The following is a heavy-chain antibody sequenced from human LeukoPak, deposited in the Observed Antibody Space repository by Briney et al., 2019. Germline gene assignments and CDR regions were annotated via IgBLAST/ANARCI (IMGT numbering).Heavy chain of an antibody. CDR2: INHSGST. J-gene: IGHJ3*01. Sequence: SETLSLTCAVYGGSLSGYYWSWIRQPPGKGLEWIGEINHSGSTNYNPSLKSRATISVDTSKNQFSLKLSSVTAADTAVYYCARRSQGAYLDAFDLWGQGTMVTVSS. D-gene: IGHD2-2*01. CDR1: GGSLSGYY. V-gene: IGHV4-34*01. CDR3: ARRSQGAYLDAFDL.